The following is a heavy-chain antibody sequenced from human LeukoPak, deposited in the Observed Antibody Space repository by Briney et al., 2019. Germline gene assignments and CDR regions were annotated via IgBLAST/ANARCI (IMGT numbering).Heavy chain of an antibody. CDR2: IIPIFGTA. V-gene: IGHV1-69*13. D-gene: IGHD2-2*01. CDR3: ARVIQLPNEYFQH. Sequence: ASVTVSCTASGGTFSSYAISWVRQAPGQGLEWMGGIIPIFGTANYAQKFLGRVTITADESTSTAYMELSSLRSEDTAVFYCARVIQLPNEYFQHWGQGTLVTVSS. J-gene: IGHJ1*01. CDR1: GGTFSSYA.